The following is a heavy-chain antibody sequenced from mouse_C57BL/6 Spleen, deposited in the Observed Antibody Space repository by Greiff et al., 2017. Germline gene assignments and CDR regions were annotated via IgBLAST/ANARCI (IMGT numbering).Heavy chain of an antibody. Sequence: QVQLQQPGTELVKPGASVKLSCKASGYTFTSYWMHWVKQRPGQGLEWIGNINPSNGGTNYNEKFKSKATLTVDKSSSTAYMQLSSLTSEDSAVYYCARCPYYYGSSYWYFDVWGTGTTVTVSS. CDR3: ARCPYYYGSSYWYFDV. CDR2: INPSNGGT. D-gene: IGHD1-1*01. V-gene: IGHV1-53*01. CDR1: GYTFTSYW. J-gene: IGHJ1*03.